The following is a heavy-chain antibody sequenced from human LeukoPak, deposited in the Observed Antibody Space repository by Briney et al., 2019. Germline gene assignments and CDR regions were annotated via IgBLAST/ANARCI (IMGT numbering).Heavy chain of an antibody. Sequence: GGSLRLSCVASGFDIRHYYMSWVRQAPGKGLEWVADIRHDGSNIYNVDSVRGRFTISRDNAKNSLFLQMNSLKDEDTAVYYCARDGSGRDFSLDYWGQGTLVTVSS. D-gene: IGHD3-10*01. CDR3: ARDGSGRDFSLDY. J-gene: IGHJ4*02. V-gene: IGHV3-7*04. CDR1: GFDIRHYY. CDR2: IRHDGSNI.